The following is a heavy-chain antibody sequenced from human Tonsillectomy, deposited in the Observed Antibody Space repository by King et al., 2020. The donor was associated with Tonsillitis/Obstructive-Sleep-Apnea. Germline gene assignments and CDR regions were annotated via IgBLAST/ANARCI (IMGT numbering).Heavy chain of an antibody. CDR3: ASHSGVQADIPHYYYGMDV. V-gene: IGHV3-33*01. J-gene: IGHJ6*02. CDR1: GFTFSSYG. D-gene: IGHD2-2*02. CDR2: IWYDGSNK. Sequence: VQLVESGGGVVQPGRSLRLCCAASGFTFSSYGMHWVRQAPGKGLEWVAVIWYDGSNKYYADSVKGRFTISRDNSKNTLYLQMNSLRAEDTAVYYWASHSGVQADIPHYYYGMDVWGQGTTVTVSS.